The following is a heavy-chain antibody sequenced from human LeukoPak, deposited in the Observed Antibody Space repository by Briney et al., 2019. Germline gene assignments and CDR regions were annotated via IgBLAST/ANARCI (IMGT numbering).Heavy chain of an antibody. CDR2: IYYSGST. CDR1: GGSISSSSYY. CDR3: ARLPTGYSSSWYWRGY. D-gene: IGHD6-13*01. V-gene: IGHV4-39*01. Sequence: SETLSLTCTVSGGSISSSSYYLGWIRQPPGKGLEWMGGIYYSGSTYYNPSLKSRVTISVDTSKNQFSLKLSSVTAADTAVYYCARLPTGYSSSWYWRGYWGQGTLVTVSS. J-gene: IGHJ4*02.